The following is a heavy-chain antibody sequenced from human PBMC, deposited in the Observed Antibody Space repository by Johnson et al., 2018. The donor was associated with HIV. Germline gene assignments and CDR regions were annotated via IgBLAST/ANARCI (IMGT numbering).Heavy chain of an antibody. CDR1: GFTVSSNY. Sequence: EVQLVESGGGVVQPGGSLRLSCAASGFTVSSNYMSWVRQAPGKGLEWVANIKQDGSEKYYVDSVKGRFTISRDNSKNTLYLQMNSLSAEDTAVYYCAKDLLSSSWFHDAFDIWGQGTMVTVSS. D-gene: IGHD6-13*01. J-gene: IGHJ3*02. CDR3: AKDLLSSSWFHDAFDI. V-gene: IGHV3-7*01. CDR2: IKQDGSEK.